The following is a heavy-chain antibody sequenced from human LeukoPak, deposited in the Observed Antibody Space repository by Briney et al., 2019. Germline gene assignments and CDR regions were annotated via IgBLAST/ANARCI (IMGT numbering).Heavy chain of an antibody. CDR1: GFTFTSSA. Sequence: SVTVSCKASGFTFTSSAVQWVRQARGQRLEWIGWIVVGSGNTNYAQKFQERVTITRDMSTSTAYMELSSLRSEDTAVYYCAAEQQLPQGWFDPWGQGTLVTVSS. CDR2: IVVGSGNT. D-gene: IGHD6-13*01. V-gene: IGHV1-58*01. CDR3: AAEQQLPQGWFDP. J-gene: IGHJ5*02.